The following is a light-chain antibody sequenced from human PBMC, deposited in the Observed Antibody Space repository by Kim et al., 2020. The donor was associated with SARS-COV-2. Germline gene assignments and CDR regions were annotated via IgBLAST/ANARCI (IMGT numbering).Light chain of an antibody. J-gene: IGLJ2*01. CDR1: SLRSYY. CDR3: NSRDSSGNHVV. V-gene: IGLV3-19*01. CDR2: GKN. Sequence: LGHKVRITCQGESLRSYYASWYQQKPGQAPVLVIYGKNDRPSGIPDRFSGSSSGNTASLTITGAQAEDEADYYCNSRDSSGNHVVFGGGTQLTVL.